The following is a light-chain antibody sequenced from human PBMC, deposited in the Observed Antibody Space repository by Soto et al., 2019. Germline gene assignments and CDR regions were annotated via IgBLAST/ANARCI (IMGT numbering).Light chain of an antibody. CDR3: QQYIQWPPGT. J-gene: IGKJ1*01. V-gene: IGKV3-15*01. CDR1: EYVSSS. Sequence: EIVVTQSPGTLSVSPGEGVTLSCRASEYVSSSFAWYQQRPGQAPSLLIYDTSTRASGVPSRFSGRGSGTECTLTISSLQSEDFGIYYCQQYIQWPPGTFGQGTTVEIK. CDR2: DTS.